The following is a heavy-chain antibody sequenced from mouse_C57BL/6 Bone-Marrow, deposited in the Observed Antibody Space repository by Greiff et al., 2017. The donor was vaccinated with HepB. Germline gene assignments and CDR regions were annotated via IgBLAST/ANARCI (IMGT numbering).Heavy chain of an antibody. V-gene: IGHV6-3*01. J-gene: IGHJ2*01. Sequence: EVKLVESGGGLVQPGGSMKLSCVASGFTFSNYWMNWVRQSPEKGLEWVAQIRLKSDNYATHYAESVKGRFTISRDDSKSSVYLQMNNLRAEDTGIYYCTGRGGYYFDYWGQGTPLTVSS. CDR1: GFTFSNYW. CDR2: IRLKSDNYAT. CDR3: TGRGGYYFDY. D-gene: IGHD1-1*02.